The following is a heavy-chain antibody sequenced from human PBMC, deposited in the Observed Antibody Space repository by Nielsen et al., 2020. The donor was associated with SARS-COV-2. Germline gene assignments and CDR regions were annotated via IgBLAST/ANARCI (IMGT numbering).Heavy chain of an antibody. V-gene: IGHV3-21*06. Sequence: GGSLRLSCAASGFDFSHYIMIWVRQAPGKGLEWVSSIASSGSDIHYADSVKGRFTISRDNAKDSLYLQMSSLRAEDTAVYYCARDAASIMGATTPSWGQGTLVTVSS. CDR3: ARDAASIMGATTPS. CDR2: IASSGSDI. CDR1: GFDFSHYI. J-gene: IGHJ5*02. D-gene: IGHD1-26*01.